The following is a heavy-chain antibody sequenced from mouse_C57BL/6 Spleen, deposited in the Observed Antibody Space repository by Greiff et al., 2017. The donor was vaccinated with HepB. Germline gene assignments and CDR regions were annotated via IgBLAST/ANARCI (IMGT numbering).Heavy chain of an antibody. J-gene: IGHJ1*03. Sequence: EVQGVESVAELVRPGASVKLSCTASGFNIKNTYMHWVKQRPEQGLEWIGRIDPANGNTKYAPKFQGKATITADTSSNTAYLQLSSLTSEDTAIYYCARSFITTVVATEWYFDVWGTGTTVTVSS. D-gene: IGHD1-1*01. V-gene: IGHV14-3*01. CDR1: GFNIKNTY. CDR3: ARSFITTVVATEWYFDV. CDR2: IDPANGNT.